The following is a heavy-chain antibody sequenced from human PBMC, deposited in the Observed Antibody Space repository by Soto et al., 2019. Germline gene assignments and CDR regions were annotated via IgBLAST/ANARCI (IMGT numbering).Heavy chain of an antibody. Sequence: GRSLRLSCAASGFAFSSFGMRWVRQAPGKGLEWVAVISYDGSEESYAGSVKGRATVSRDNSKNTVYLQMNRLRGDDSAIYYCAKGRFDVVTISPFDHWGQGTLVTVSS. CDR3: AKGRFDVVTISPFDH. J-gene: IGHJ4*01. CDR1: GFAFSSFG. V-gene: IGHV3-30*18. CDR2: ISYDGSEE. D-gene: IGHD3-3*02.